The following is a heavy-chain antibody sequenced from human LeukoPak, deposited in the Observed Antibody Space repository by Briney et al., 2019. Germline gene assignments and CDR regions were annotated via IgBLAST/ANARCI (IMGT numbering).Heavy chain of an antibody. CDR1: GVSFSSYY. D-gene: IGHD2/OR15-2a*01. Sequence: SETLSLTCTVSGVSFSSYYWSWIRQPAGKGLEWIGRIYTSGSTKYNPSLNSRVTMSVDTSKNQFSLKLSSVTAADTAVYYCATLYRTTGDYWGHGTLVTVSS. V-gene: IGHV4-4*07. J-gene: IGHJ4*01. CDR3: ATLYRTTGDY. CDR2: IYTSGST.